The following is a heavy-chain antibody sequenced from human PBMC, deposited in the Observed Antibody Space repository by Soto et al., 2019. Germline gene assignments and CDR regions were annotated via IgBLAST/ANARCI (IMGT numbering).Heavy chain of an antibody. D-gene: IGHD4-17*01. J-gene: IGHJ6*03. Sequence: GGSLRLSCAASGFTFSSYAMSWVRQAPGKGLEWVSAISGRGGSTYYADSVKGRFTISRDNSKNTLYLQMNSLRAEDTAVYYCAKGWDYGDWSPYYYYYMDVWGKGTTVTVSS. CDR3: AKGWDYGDWSPYYYYYMDV. CDR1: GFTFSSYA. CDR2: ISGRGGST. V-gene: IGHV3-23*01.